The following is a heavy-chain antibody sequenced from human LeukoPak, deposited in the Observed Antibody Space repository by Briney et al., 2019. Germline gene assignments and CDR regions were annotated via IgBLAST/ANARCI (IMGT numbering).Heavy chain of an antibody. D-gene: IGHD2-15*01. CDR1: GFTFGSYV. CDR3: TRFSYCSTIFTPLLVP. J-gene: IGHJ5*02. V-gene: IGHV3-49*03. Sequence: GGSLSLTCTASGFTFGSYVLTWFRQAPGKGLEWVGSIRSKAYGGTTEYAASVKGRFTISRDDSKSIAYLQMNSLKNEDTAVYYCTRFSYCSTIFTPLLVPWGQRTLVTVSS. CDR2: IRSKAYGGTT.